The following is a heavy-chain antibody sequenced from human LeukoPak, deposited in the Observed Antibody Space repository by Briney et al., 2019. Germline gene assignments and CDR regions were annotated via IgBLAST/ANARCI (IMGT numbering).Heavy chain of an antibody. CDR3: ARADGDGVIDY. CDR2: IYYSGST. D-gene: IGHD2-8*01. J-gene: IGHJ4*02. CDR1: GGSISSGDYY. Sequence: SETLSLTCTVSGGSISSGDYYWSWIRQPPGKGLEWIGYIYYSGSTYYNPSLRSRVTISVDTSKNQFSLKLSSVTAADTAVYYCARADGDGVIDYWGQGTLVTVSS. V-gene: IGHV4-30-4*01.